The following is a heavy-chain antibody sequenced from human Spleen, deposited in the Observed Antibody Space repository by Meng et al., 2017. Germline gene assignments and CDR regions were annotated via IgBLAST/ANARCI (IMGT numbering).Heavy chain of an antibody. CDR2: INPNSGGT. CDR3: ARVSGSYPQLIDY. D-gene: IGHD1-26*01. J-gene: IGHJ4*02. Sequence: QVELVQSGAGVKKPGASVKVPCKASGYTFTGYYMHWVRQAPGQGLEWMGWINPNSGGTNYAQKFQGRVTMTRDTSISTAYMELSRLRSDDTAVYYCARVSGSYPQLIDYWGQGTLVTVSS. V-gene: IGHV1-2*02. CDR1: GYTFTGYY.